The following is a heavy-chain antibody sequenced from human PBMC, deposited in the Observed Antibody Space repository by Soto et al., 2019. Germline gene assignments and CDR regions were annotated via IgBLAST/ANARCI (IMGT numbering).Heavy chain of an antibody. Sequence: GGSQRLSCAASGFTFSSYAMHWVRQAPGKGLEYVSAISSNGGSTYYANSVKGRFTISRDNSKNTLYLQMGSLRAEDMAVYYCARLRYYRDAFDIWGQGTMVTVSS. D-gene: IGHD2-15*01. V-gene: IGHV3-64*01. CDR1: GFTFSSYA. CDR3: ARLRYYRDAFDI. J-gene: IGHJ3*02. CDR2: ISSNGGST.